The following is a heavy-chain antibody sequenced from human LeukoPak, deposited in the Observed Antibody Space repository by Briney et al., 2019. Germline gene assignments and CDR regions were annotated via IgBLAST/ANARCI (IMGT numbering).Heavy chain of an antibody. Sequence: GGSLRLSCAASGFTFISYWMSWVRQAPGKGLEYVSAISSNGGSTYYANSVKGRFTISRDNSKNTLYLQMGSLRAEDMAVYYCARLFYYYGSGSYPHLDYWGQGTLVTVSS. CDR3: ARLFYYYGSGSYPHLDY. CDR2: ISSNGGST. CDR1: GFTFISYW. D-gene: IGHD3-10*01. V-gene: IGHV3-64*01. J-gene: IGHJ4*02.